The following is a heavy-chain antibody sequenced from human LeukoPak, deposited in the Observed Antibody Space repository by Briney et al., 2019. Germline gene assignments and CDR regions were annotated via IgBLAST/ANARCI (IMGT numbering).Heavy chain of an antibody. V-gene: IGHV3-9*03. J-gene: IGHJ4*02. CDR1: GFTFDDYA. D-gene: IGHD6-19*01. Sequence: PGGSLRLSXAASGFTFDDYAMHWVRQAPGKGLEWVSGISWNSYSICYADSVKGRFTISRDNAKNSLYLQMNSLRAEDMAFYYCAKDSSGWPLFDYWGQGTLVTVSS. CDR3: AKDSSGWPLFDY. CDR2: ISWNSYSI.